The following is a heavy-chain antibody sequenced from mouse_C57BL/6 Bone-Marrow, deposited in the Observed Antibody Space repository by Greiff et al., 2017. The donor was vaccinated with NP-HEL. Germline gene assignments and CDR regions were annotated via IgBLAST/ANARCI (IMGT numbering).Heavy chain of an antibody. CDR2: IGPGSGST. CDR3: ARYSPYYGSSYWYFDV. V-gene: IGHV1-77*01. Sequence: QVQLQQSGAELVKPGASVKISCKASGYTFTDYYINWVKQRPGQGLEWIGKIGPGSGSTYYNEKFKGKATLTADKSSSTAYMQLSSLTSEDSAVYFCARYSPYYGSSYWYFDVWGTGTTVTVSS. CDR1: GYTFTDYY. J-gene: IGHJ1*03. D-gene: IGHD1-1*01.